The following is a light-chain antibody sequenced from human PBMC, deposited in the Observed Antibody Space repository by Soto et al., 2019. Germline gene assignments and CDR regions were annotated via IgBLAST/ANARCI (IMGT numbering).Light chain of an antibody. Sequence: EIVMTQSPATLSVSPGERATLSCRASQSVSSNLAWYQQKPGQAPRLLIYGASTRATGIPARFSGSGSGTEFTLTISSLQSEDFAVYSCQHYNTWPRTFGQGPKVEIK. J-gene: IGKJ1*01. CDR2: GAS. CDR1: QSVSSN. V-gene: IGKV3-15*01. CDR3: QHYNTWPRT.